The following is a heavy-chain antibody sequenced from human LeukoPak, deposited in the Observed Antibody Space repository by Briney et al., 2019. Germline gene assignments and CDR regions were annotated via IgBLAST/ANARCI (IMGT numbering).Heavy chain of an antibody. Sequence: SVKVSCKASGGTFSSYAISWVRQAPGQGLEWMGVIIPIFGTANYAQKFQGRGTITTDESTSTAYMELSSLRSEDTAVYYCAREKAGGFGGSPARYFDYWGQGTLVTVSS. CDR3: AREKAGGFGGSPARYFDY. J-gene: IGHJ4*02. CDR1: GGTFSSYA. V-gene: IGHV1-69*05. CDR2: IIPIFGTA. D-gene: IGHD3-16*01.